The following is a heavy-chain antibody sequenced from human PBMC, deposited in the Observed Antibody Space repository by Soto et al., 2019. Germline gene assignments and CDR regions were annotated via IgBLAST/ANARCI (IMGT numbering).Heavy chain of an antibody. Sequence: EVQLVESGGGLVQPGGSLRLSCAASGFSFSSYSMNWVRQAPGKGLEWVSSISSSASHINYADSVKGRFTISRDNAKKSLYLQMNSRRAEDPAVYYWARGYTGYCSGGTCYWFDPWGQGTLVTVSS. CDR2: ISSSASHI. D-gene: IGHD2-15*01. V-gene: IGHV3-21*01. CDR3: ARGYTGYCSGGTCYWFDP. CDR1: GFSFSSYS. J-gene: IGHJ5*02.